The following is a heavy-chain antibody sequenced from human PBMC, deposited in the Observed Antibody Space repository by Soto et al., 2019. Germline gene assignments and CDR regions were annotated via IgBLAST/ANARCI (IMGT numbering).Heavy chain of an antibody. Sequence: ASVKVSCKASGYTFASYAISWVRQAPGQGLEWMGWINTYNGNTNHAQKLQGRVTMTTDTSTSTAYMELRSLRSDDTAVYYCARGVGSGTYYNQYNWFDPWGQGSRVTVPS. D-gene: IGHD3-10*01. J-gene: IGHJ5*02. CDR2: INTYNGNT. CDR3: ARGVGSGTYYNQYNWFDP. V-gene: IGHV1-18*01. CDR1: GYTFASYA.